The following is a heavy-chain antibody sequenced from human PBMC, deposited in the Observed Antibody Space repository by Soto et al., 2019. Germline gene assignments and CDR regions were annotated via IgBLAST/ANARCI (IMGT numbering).Heavy chain of an antibody. CDR3: TTGAHYYGSPNFDY. V-gene: IGHV3-15*01. Sequence: GGSLRLSCAASGFTFSNAWMSWVRQAPGKGLEWVGRIKSKTDGGTTDYAAPVKGRFTISRDDSKNTLYLQMNSLKTEDTAVYYCTTGAHYYGSPNFDYWGQGTLVTVSS. J-gene: IGHJ4*02. CDR2: IKSKTDGGTT. CDR1: GFTFSNAW. D-gene: IGHD3-10*01.